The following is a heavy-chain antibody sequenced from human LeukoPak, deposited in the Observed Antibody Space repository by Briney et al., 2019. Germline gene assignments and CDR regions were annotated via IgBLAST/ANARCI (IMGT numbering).Heavy chain of an antibody. D-gene: IGHD1-14*01. CDR1: GFTVSSNY. CDR2: IYSGGST. J-gene: IGHJ4*02. CDR3: ARDRYGTY. Sequence: PGGSLRLSCAASGFTVSSNYMSWVRQAPGKGLEWVSVIYSGGSTYYADSVKGRFTISRDNAKNSLYLQMNSLRAEDTAIYYCARDRYGTYWGPGTLVTVSS. V-gene: IGHV3-66*01.